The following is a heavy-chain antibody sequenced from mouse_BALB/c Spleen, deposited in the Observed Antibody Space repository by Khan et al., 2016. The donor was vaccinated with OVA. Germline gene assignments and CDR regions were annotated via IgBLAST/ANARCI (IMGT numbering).Heavy chain of an antibody. CDR1: GYSFTSYY. V-gene: IGHV1S135*01. D-gene: IGHD2-2*01. CDR3: ARHGYVAWFAY. CDR2: IDPFNGDT. J-gene: IGHJ3*01. Sequence: VQLKQSGPELMKPGTSVKISCKASGYSFTSYYIHWVKQSHGKSLEWIGYIDPFNGDTTYNQKFKGKATLTVDKSSSTAYMHLSSLTSEDSAVYYCARHGYVAWFAYWVQGTLVTVSA.